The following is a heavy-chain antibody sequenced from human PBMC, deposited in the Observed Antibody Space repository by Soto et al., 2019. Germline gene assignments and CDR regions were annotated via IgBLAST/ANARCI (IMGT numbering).Heavy chain of an antibody. CDR1: GASISSSYYY. Sequence: PSETLSLTCTVSGASISSSYYYWGWIRQPPGKGLEWIGSVYYSGSTYYNPSLKSRVTISVDTSKNQFSLKLSSVTAADTAVYYCARTPDIWGQGTMVTVSS. CDR2: VYYSGST. V-gene: IGHV4-39*07. CDR3: ARTPDI. J-gene: IGHJ3*02.